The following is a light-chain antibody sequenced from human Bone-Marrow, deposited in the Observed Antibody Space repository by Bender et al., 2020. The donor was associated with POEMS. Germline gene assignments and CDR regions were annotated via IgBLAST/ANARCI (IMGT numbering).Light chain of an antibody. CDR3: QVWDNDSDHWV. J-gene: IGLJ3*02. CDR1: SNDIGSYNL. V-gene: IGLV2-14*02. CDR2: EVS. Sequence: QSALTQPASVSGSPGQSITISCTGSSNDIGSYNLVSWFQQHPGKAPKLIIYEVSKWPSGVSNRFSGSNSGNTATLTISRLEAGDEADYYCQVWDNDSDHWVFGGGTKLTVL.